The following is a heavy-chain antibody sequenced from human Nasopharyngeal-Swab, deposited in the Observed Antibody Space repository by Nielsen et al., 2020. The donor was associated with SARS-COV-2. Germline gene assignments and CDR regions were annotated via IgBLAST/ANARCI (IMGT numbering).Heavy chain of an antibody. CDR2: ISAYNGNT. D-gene: IGHD4-17*01. V-gene: IGHV1-18*01. J-gene: IGHJ6*02. CDR3: ARGSDYDYYYYGMDV. Sequence: WVRQAPGQGLEWMGWISAYNGNTNYAQKLQGRVTITADESTSTAYMELSSLRSEDTAVYYCARGSDYDYYYYGMDVWGQGTTVTVSS.